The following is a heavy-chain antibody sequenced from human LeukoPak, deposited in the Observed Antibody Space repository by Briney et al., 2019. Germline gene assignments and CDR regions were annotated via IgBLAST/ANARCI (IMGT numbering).Heavy chain of an antibody. CDR2: ISYDGSDK. D-gene: IGHD5-12*01. CDR3: ARGPSGYHNT. CDR1: GFTFSSFG. J-gene: IGHJ4*02. V-gene: IGHV3-30*03. Sequence: GGSLRLSCAASGFTFSSFGMHWVRQAPGKGLEWVAVISYDGSDKYYADSVKGRFTISRDNSKNTLYLQMNSLRAEDTAVYYCARGPSGYHNTGGQGTLVTVSS.